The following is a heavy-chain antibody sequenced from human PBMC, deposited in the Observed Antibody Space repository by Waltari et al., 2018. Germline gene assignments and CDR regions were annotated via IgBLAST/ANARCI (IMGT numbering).Heavy chain of an antibody. CDR1: GGSFSGYY. Sequence: QVQLQQWGAGLLKPSETLSLTCAVYGGSFSGYYWSWIRQPPGKGLEWIGSIYHSGSTYYNPSLKSRVTISVDTSKNQFSLKLSSVTAADTAVYYCASLGGVTTAFDIWGQGTMVTVSS. CDR2: IYHSGST. CDR3: ASLGGVTTAFDI. V-gene: IGHV4-34*01. J-gene: IGHJ3*02. D-gene: IGHD3-16*01.